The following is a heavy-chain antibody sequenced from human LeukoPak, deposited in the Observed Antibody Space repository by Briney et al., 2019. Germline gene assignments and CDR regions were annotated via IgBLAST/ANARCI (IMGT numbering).Heavy chain of an antibody. CDR1: GYTFTGYY. D-gene: IGHD6-13*01. CDR2: INPNSGGT. Sequence: GASVKVSCKASGYTFTGYYMHWVRQAPGRGLEWMGWINPNSGGTNYAQKFQGRVTMTRDTSISTAYMELSRLRSDDTAVYYCARDEAAAEDYYYYGMDVWGQGTTVTVSS. V-gene: IGHV1-2*02. CDR3: ARDEAAAEDYYYYGMDV. J-gene: IGHJ6*02.